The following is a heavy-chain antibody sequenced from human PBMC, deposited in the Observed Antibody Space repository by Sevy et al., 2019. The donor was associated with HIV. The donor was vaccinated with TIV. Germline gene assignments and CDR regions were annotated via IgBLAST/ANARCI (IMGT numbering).Heavy chain of an antibody. Sequence: GGSLRLSCVASGFSLNTYWMLWVRQAPGKGLEWVANINQDASVKYYTDSVKGRFTISRDNARNLVSLQMNILRVEVTALYYCVRAIATVDSFWGQGTLVTVSS. D-gene: IGHD6-13*01. V-gene: IGHV3-7*01. CDR2: INQDASVK. J-gene: IGHJ4*02. CDR3: VRAIATVDSF. CDR1: GFSLNTYW.